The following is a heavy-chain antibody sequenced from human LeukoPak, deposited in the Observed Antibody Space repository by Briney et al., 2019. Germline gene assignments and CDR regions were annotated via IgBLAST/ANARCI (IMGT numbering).Heavy chain of an antibody. J-gene: IGHJ4*02. D-gene: IGHD3-22*01. V-gene: IGHV3-13*01. CDR1: GFTFSSYD. CDR2: IGTAGDT. Sequence: GGSLRLSCAASGFTFSSYDMHWVRQATGEGLEWVSAIGTAGDTYYPGSVKGRFTISRENAKNSLYLQMNSLRAGDTAVYYCARGDYYDSSGSTGTFDYWGQGTLVTVSS. CDR3: ARGDYYDSSGSTGTFDY.